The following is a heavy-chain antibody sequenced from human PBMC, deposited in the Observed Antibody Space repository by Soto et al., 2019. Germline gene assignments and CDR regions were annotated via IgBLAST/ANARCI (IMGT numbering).Heavy chain of an antibody. J-gene: IGHJ4*02. D-gene: IGHD1-26*01. Sequence: QVQLQQWGAGLLKPSETLSLTCAVYGGSFSGYYWIWIRQPPGKGLEWIGEINHSGSTNYNPSLKSRVTISVDTSKNQFSLKLSSVTAADTAVYYCARGQRGYFVDYWGQGTLVTVSS. V-gene: IGHV4-34*01. CDR2: INHSGST. CDR3: ARGQRGYFVDY. CDR1: GGSFSGYY.